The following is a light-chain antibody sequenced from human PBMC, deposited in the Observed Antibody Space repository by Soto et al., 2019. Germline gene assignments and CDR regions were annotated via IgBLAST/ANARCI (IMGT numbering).Light chain of an antibody. CDR3: SLSFGGTVV. J-gene: IGLJ2*01. CDR1: TGGVTSGHW. CDR2: DAT. Sequence: QAVVTQEPSMTVSPGGTVTLTCGSSTGGVTSGHWPYWFQQKAGQAPRTLIYDATDKHSWTPARFLGSLLGGKAALTLSGAQPEDEAEYYCSLSFGGTVVFGGGTKLTVL. V-gene: IGLV7-46*01.